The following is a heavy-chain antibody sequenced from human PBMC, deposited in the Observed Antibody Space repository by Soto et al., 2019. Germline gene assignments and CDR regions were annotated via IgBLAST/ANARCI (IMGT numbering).Heavy chain of an antibody. Sequence: SETLSLICSASGGSITSSSHFWGWVRQPPGKGLEWIGTIYFTGNTYYTPSLKSRLTMSIDTSKNEFSLRLNSVTAADTAVYYCAGQTFTIAAASYGRSNWFDPWGPGTLVTVSS. D-gene: IGHD6-25*01. V-gene: IGHV4-39*01. CDR3: AGQTFTIAAASYGRSNWFDP. CDR1: GGSITSSSHF. CDR2: IYFTGNT. J-gene: IGHJ5*02.